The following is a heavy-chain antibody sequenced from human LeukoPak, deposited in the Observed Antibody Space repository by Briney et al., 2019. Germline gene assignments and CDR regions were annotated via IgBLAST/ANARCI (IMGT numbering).Heavy chain of an antibody. CDR1: GGTFSDYA. Sequence: SVKVSFKPSGGTFSDYAFSWVRQAPGQGLEWVARIIPILGITNSALKFRGRVAITADNSTSTAYMELSSLTSEDTAVYYCARSYYGSGSYYYYFDYWAQGTLVTVSS. CDR2: IIPILGIT. V-gene: IGHV1-69*04. J-gene: IGHJ4*02. CDR3: ARSYYGSGSYYYYFDY. D-gene: IGHD3-10*01.